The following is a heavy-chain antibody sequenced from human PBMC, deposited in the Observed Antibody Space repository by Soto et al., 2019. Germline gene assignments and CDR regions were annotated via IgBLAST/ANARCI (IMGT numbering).Heavy chain of an antibody. CDR2: IKEDGSET. D-gene: IGHD3-10*01. CDR1: GFTLSSYW. V-gene: IGHV3-7*05. Sequence: EVQVVESGGGLVQPGGSLRLSCAASGFTLSSYWLTWVRQAPGKGLEWVANIKEDGSETYYVDSVKGRFTISRDNAKNSLYLQLNRLRAEDTAVYYCAREVLVWFGEFLEDYYYHGMDVWGQGTKVTVSS. J-gene: IGHJ6*02. CDR3: AREVLVWFGEFLEDYYYHGMDV.